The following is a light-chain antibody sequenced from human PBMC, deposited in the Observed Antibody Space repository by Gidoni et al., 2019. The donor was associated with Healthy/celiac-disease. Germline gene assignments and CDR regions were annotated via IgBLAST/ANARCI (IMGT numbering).Light chain of an antibody. CDR2: SNN. V-gene: IGLV1-44*01. J-gene: IGLJ2*01. Sequence: QSVLTQPPSASGTPGQSVTISCSGSSSNIGRNTVNWYHQLPGTAPKLLIYSNNQRPSGVPDRFSGSKSGTSASLAISGLQSEDEADYYCAAWDDSLNGVVFGGGTKLTVL. CDR3: AAWDDSLNGVV. CDR1: SSNIGRNT.